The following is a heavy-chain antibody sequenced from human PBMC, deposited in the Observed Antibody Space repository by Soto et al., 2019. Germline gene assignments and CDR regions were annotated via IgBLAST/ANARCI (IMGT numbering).Heavy chain of an antibody. D-gene: IGHD6-13*01. V-gene: IGHV1-18*01. CDR3: ARSNAIAAAGPPFDY. J-gene: IGHJ4*02. Sequence: GASVKVSCKASGYSFTSNGISWVRQAPGQGLEWMGLISAYNGDTHYEQKLQGRVTMTRDTSTSTAYMELRGLTSDDTAVYYCARSNAIAAAGPPFDYWGQGALVTVSS. CDR2: ISAYNGDT. CDR1: GYSFTSNG.